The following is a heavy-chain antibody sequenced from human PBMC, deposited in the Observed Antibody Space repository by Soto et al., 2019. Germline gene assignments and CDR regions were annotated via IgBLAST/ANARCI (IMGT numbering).Heavy chain of an antibody. CDR2: IDPSDSQT. CDR3: ARQIYDSDTGPNFQYYSDS. Sequence: GESLKISCKGSGYSFAGYWITWVRQKPGRGLEWMGRIDPSDSQTYYSPSFRGHVTISATKSITTVFLQWSSLRASDTAMYYCARQIYDSDTGPNFQYYSDSRGQVTPVTVSS. CDR1: GYSFAGYW. D-gene: IGHD3-22*01. J-gene: IGHJ4*02. V-gene: IGHV5-10-1*01.